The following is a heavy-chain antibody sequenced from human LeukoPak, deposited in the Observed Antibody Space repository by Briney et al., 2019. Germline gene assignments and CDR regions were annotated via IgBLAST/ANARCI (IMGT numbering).Heavy chain of an antibody. CDR3: ARGIAVAGTYYYYYYMDV. J-gene: IGHJ6*03. CDR2: IYYSGST. Sequence: PSETLSLTCTVSGGSISSSSYYWGWIRRPPGKGLEWIGSIYYSGSTYYNPSLKSRVTISVDTSKNQFSLKLSSVTAADTAVYYCARGIAVAGTYYYYYYMDVWGKGTTVTVSS. D-gene: IGHD6-19*01. CDR1: GGSISSSSYY. V-gene: IGHV4-39*07.